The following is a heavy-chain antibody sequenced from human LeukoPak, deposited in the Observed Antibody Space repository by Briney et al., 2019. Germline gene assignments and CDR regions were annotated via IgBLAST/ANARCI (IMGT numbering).Heavy chain of an antibody. CDR1: GFTFSSYS. CDR3: AREAWWEPRSSAFDI. Sequence: GGSLRLSCAASGFTFSSYSMNWVRQAPGKGLEWVSSISSSSSYIYYADSVKGRFTISRDNAKNSLYLQMNSLRAEDTAVYYCAREAWWEPRSSAFDIWGQGTMVTVSS. J-gene: IGHJ3*02. CDR2: ISSSSSYI. D-gene: IGHD1-26*01. V-gene: IGHV3-21*01.